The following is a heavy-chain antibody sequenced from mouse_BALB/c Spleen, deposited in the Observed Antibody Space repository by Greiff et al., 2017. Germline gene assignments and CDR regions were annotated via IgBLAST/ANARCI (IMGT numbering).Heavy chain of an antibody. Sequence: QVQLQQSGAELVKPGASVKLSCKASGYTFTSYYMYWVKQRPGQGLEWIGEINPSNGGTNFNEKFKSKATLTVDKSSSTAYMQLSSLTSEDSAVYYCTRSYRYDDYAMDYWGQGTSVTVSS. D-gene: IGHD2-14*01. J-gene: IGHJ4*01. V-gene: IGHV1S81*02. CDR1: GYTFTSYY. CDR3: TRSYRYDDYAMDY. CDR2: INPSNGGT.